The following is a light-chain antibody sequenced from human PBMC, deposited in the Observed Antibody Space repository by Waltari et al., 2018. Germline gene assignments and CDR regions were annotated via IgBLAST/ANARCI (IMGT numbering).Light chain of an antibody. Sequence: QSALTQPPSASGSPGQSVTISCPGTSSDVGAYNFVSWFQHHPGKAPQLIVFAVSRRPAGVPAPFSGSKSGNTASLTVSGLQAEEEADYYCTSYAGSNHNYVVFGGGTKVTVL. CDR3: TSYAGSNHNYVV. J-gene: IGLJ2*01. CDR2: AVS. CDR1: SSDVGAYNF. V-gene: IGLV2-8*01.